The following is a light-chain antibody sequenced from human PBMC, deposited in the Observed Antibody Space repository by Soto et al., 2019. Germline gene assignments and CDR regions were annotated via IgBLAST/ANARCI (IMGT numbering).Light chain of an antibody. V-gene: IGKV1-27*01. CDR1: QGISNY. CDR2: AAS. Sequence: DIQMTQSPSSLSASVGDRVTITCRASQGISNYLAWYQQKPGRVPTFLIYAASTVRSGVPSRFSGSGSGTEFTLTISSLHPEDVATYYCQKYDRVPWTFGQGTKVEIK. CDR3: QKYDRVPWT. J-gene: IGKJ1*01.